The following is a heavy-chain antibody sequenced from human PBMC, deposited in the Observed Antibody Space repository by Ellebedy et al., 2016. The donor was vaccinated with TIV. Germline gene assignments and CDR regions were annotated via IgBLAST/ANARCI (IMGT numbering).Heavy chain of an antibody. CDR1: GYRFTSYW. CDR3: ARFAYGDYAAWYFDL. V-gene: IGHV5-51*01. Sequence: GESLKISCKGSGYRFTSYWIGWVRQMPGKGLEWMGIIYPGDSDTRYSPSFQGQVTISADKSISTAYLQWSSLKASDTAMYYCARFAYGDYAAWYFDLWGRGTLVTVSS. J-gene: IGHJ2*01. CDR2: IYPGDSDT. D-gene: IGHD4-17*01.